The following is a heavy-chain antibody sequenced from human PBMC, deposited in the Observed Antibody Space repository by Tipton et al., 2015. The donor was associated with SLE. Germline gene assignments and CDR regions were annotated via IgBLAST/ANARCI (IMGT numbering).Heavy chain of an antibody. CDR2: INHGGST. CDR1: GGPFSGYQ. J-gene: IGHJ4*02. Sequence: TLSLTCAVYGGPFSGYQWIWIRQPPGKGLTWIGDINHGGSTNYNPSLESRLTISVDTSKKQFSLRLRSVTAADTVVYYCARLSDSYGFFFDYWGRGTLVTVSS. D-gene: IGHD5-18*01. V-gene: IGHV4-34*01. CDR3: ARLSDSYGFFFDY.